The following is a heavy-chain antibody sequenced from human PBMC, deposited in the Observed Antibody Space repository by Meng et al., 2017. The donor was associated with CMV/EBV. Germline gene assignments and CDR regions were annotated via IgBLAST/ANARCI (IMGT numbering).Heavy chain of an antibody. J-gene: IGHJ6*02. Sequence: SVKVSCKASGGTFSSYTISWVRQAPGQGLEWMGRIIPILGIANYAQKFQGRVTITADKSTSTAYMELSSLRSEDTAVYYCASDFVRGRSMDVWGQGTTVTVSS. CDR2: IIPILGIA. D-gene: IGHD2-8*01. CDR1: GGTFSSYT. V-gene: IGHV1-69*02. CDR3: ASDFVRGRSMDV.